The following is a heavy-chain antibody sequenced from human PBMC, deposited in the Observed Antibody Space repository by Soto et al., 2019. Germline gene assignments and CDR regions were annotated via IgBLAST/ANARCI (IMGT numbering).Heavy chain of an antibody. CDR2: VNHNGRN. V-gene: IGHV4-34*01. J-gene: IGHJ3*01. CDR3: ARGGSSDWQVAFDF. D-gene: IGHD2-21*02. Sequence: ETLSLTCAVYGGSFSGYFWNWIRQSPGKGLEWIGKVNHNGRNNYNPSLKSRVSMSMDMSKNEFSLKLTSVTAADTAVYYCARGGSSDWQVAFDFWGQG. CDR1: GGSFSGYF.